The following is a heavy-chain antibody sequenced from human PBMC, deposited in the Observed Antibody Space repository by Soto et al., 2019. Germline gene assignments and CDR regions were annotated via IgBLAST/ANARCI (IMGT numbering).Heavy chain of an antibody. D-gene: IGHD4-17*01. V-gene: IGHV4-30-2*01. CDR2: IYHSGSP. J-gene: IGHJ4*02. Sequence: QLQLQESGSGLVKPSQTLSLTCAVSGGSISSGGYSWSWIRQPPGKGLEWIGYIYHSGSPYYNPSLESRVTISVDRSQNQFSLKLLSVPAADPAVYYCARASTTVTALDYWGQGTLVTVSS. CDR3: ARASTTVTALDY. CDR1: GGSISSGGYS.